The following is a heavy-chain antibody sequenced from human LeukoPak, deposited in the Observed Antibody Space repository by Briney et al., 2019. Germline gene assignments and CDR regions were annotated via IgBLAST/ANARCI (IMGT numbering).Heavy chain of an antibody. V-gene: IGHV1-2*04. J-gene: IGHJ4*01. D-gene: IGHD6-19*01. CDR1: GYTFTGYY. CDR2: INPNSGGT. Sequence: GASVKVSCKASGYTFTGYYMHWVRQAPGQGLEWMGWINPNSGGTNYAQKFQGWVTMTRDTSISTAYMELSRLRSDDTAVYYCARTYTSGWTGTYSFDYWGQEPWSPSPQ. CDR3: ARTYTSGWTGTYSFDY.